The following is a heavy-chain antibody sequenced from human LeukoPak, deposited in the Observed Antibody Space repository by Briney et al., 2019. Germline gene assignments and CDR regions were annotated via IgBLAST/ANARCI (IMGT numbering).Heavy chain of an antibody. J-gene: IGHJ4*02. CDR3: ASQGTYYYDSSGYLNFDY. V-gene: IGHV5-51*01. D-gene: IGHD3-22*01. CDR2: IYPGDSDT. Sequence: GESLKISCKGSGYSFTSYWIGWVRQMPGKGLEWMGIIYPGDSDTRYSPYLQGQVTISDAKSISTAYLQWSSLQASDPAMYYCASQGTYYYDSSGYLNFDYWGQGTLVTVSS. CDR1: GYSFTSYW.